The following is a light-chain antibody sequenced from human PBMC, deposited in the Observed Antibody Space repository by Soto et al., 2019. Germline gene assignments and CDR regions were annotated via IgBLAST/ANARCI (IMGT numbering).Light chain of an antibody. CDR1: QGIRSK. V-gene: IGKV1-6*01. J-gene: IGKJ3*01. Sequence: AIQMTQSPSSLSASVGDRVTITWWASQGIRSKLGWYQQKPGKAPKLLFYAASSLQSGVSSRFSGSGSGTDFTLTISCLQSEDFATYYCQQYYSYPRAFGPGTKVDI. CDR3: QQYYSYPRA. CDR2: AAS.